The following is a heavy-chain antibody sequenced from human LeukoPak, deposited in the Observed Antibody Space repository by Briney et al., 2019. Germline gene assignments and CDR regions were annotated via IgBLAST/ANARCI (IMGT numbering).Heavy chain of an antibody. D-gene: IGHD2-8*01. CDR2: MNPNSGNT. CDR3: ARGGFYCTNGACYKTNFDY. Sequence: ASVKVSCKASGYTFTGYYMHWVRQAPGQGLEWMGWMNPNSGNTGYAQNFQGRVTMTRNTSISTAYMELSSLRSEDTAVYYCARGGFYCTNGACYKTNFDYWGQGTLVTVSS. J-gene: IGHJ4*02. CDR1: GYTFTGYY. V-gene: IGHV1-8*02.